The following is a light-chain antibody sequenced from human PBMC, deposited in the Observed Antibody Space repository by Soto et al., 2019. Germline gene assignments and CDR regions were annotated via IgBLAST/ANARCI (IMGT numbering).Light chain of an antibody. CDR3: QQYGSSPYT. V-gene: IGKV3-20*01. Sequence: ESVLTQSPGNLYMSPGERATLSCRASQSVSSSYLAWYQQKPGQAPRLLFYGASSRATGIPDRFSGSGSGTDFTLTISRLEPEDFAVYYCQQYGSSPYTFGQGTKLEIK. CDR2: GAS. CDR1: QSVSSSY. J-gene: IGKJ2*01.